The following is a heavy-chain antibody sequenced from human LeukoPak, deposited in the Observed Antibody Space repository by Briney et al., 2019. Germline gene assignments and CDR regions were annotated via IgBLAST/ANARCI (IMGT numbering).Heavy chain of an antibody. CDR2: ISYDGSNK. CDR1: GFTFSSYG. D-gene: IGHD2-8*01. J-gene: IGHJ4*02. V-gene: IGHV3-30*19. Sequence: PGGSLRLSCAASGFTFSSYGMHWVRQAPGKGLEWVAVISYDGSNKYYADSVKGRFTISRDNSKNTLYLQMNSLRAEDTAVYYCARALGYCTNGVCPTPYWGQGTLVTVSS. CDR3: ARALGYCTNGVCPTPY.